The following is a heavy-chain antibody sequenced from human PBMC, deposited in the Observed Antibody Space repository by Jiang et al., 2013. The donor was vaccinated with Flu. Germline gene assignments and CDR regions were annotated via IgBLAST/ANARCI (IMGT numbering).Heavy chain of an antibody. V-gene: IGHV4-31*02. J-gene: IGHJ3*02. CDR2: IYYTRST. CDR3: ARRGPSADAFDI. Sequence: IRQHQGWAWSGIGYIYYTRSTYYNPSLNSRLSIALDTSNNRFFLSLTSVTATDTAVYYCARRGPSADAFDIWGQGTVVTVSS.